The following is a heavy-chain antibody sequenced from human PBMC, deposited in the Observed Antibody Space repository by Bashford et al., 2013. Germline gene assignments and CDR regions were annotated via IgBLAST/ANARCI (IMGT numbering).Heavy chain of an antibody. Sequence: VRQAPGKGPEWMAVISYDGINKYYADSVKGRFTISRDNSKNTLYLEMNNLRPEDTAVYFCAKDKRRVFPFYGLDAWGQGTAVTVSS. D-gene: IGHD3-10*01. CDR3: AKDKRRVFPFYGLDA. CDR2: ISYDGINK. V-gene: IGHV3-30*18. J-gene: IGHJ6*02.